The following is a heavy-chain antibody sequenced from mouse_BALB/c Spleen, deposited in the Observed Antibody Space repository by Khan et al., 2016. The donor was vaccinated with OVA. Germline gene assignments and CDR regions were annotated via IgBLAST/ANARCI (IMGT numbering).Heavy chain of an antibody. V-gene: IGHV1-7*01. D-gene: IGHD2-2*01. CDR3: ARSGYDGSFDY. CDR2: INPSTGYT. CDR1: GYTFTSYW. J-gene: IGHJ2*01. Sequence: VQLQQSGAELAKPGASVKMSCKASGYTFTSYWMHWVKQRPGQGLEWIGYINPSTGYTEYNQKFKDKATLTADKSSSTAYMQLSSLTSEDSAVYYCARSGYDGSFDYWGQGTTLTVSS.